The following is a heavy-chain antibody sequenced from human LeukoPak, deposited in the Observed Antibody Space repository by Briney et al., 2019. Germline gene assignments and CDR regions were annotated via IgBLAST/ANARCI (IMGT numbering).Heavy chain of an antibody. CDR1: GFTFSSYA. V-gene: IGHV3-23*01. D-gene: IGHD5-12*01. CDR3: AKSEGYSGYELFDY. CDR2: ISGSGGST. J-gene: IGHJ4*02. Sequence: HPGGSLRLSCAASGFTFSSYAMSWVRQAPGKGLEWVSAISGSGGSTYYSYSVKGQFTISRDNSKNTLYLQMNSLRAEDTAVYYCAKSEGYSGYELFDYWGQGTLVTVSS.